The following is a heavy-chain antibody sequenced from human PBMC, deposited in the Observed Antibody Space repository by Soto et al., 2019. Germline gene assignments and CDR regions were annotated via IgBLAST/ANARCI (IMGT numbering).Heavy chain of an antibody. CDR3: ARDLGSDEFMVRGVIMGGFDP. CDR1: GGSISSGGYY. J-gene: IGHJ5*02. V-gene: IGHV4-31*03. Sequence: PSETLSLTCTVSGGSISSGGYYWSWIRQHPGKGLEWIGYIYYSGSTYYNPSLKSRVTISVDTSKNQFSLKLSSVTAADTAVYYCARDLGSDEFMVRGVIMGGFDPWGQGTLVTVSS. CDR2: IYYSGST. D-gene: IGHD3-10*01.